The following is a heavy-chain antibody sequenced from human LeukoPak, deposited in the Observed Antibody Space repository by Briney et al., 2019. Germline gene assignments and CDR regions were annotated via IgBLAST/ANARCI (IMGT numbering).Heavy chain of an antibody. Sequence: PSETLSLTCTVSGGSIGNFFWSWIRQSPGEGLEWIGFIYENGRTSYNPSLKSRFTISVDMSKNQFSLRLTSMTAADAAVYYCARDWELGHWGRGILVTVTS. D-gene: IGHD1-26*01. CDR2: IYENGRT. J-gene: IGHJ4*02. CDR1: GGSIGNFF. V-gene: IGHV4-59*01. CDR3: ARDWELGH.